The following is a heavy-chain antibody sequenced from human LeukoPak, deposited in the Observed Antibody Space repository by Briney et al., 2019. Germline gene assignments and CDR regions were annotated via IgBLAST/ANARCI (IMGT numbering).Heavy chain of an antibody. CDR3: ARRVAATQGKPDSWFDP. Sequence: PSETLSLTCTVSGGSISSSSYYWGWIRQPPGKGLEWIGSIYYSGSTYYNPSLKSRVTISVDTSKNQFSLKLSSATAADTAVYYCARRVAATQGKPDSWFDPWGQGTLVTVSS. V-gene: IGHV4-39*01. J-gene: IGHJ5*02. CDR1: GGSISSSSYY. CDR2: IYYSGST. D-gene: IGHD6-13*01.